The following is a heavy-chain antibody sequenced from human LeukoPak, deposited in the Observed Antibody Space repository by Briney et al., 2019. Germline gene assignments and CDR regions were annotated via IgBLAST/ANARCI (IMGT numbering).Heavy chain of an antibody. Sequence: PGGSLRLSCAASGFAFSSYWMHWVRQAPGKGLVWVSRINSDGSSTSYADSVKGRFTISRDNAKNTLYLQMNSLRAEDTAVYYCARGFLNYYDSSGYNYFDYWGQGTLVTVSS. CDR1: GFAFSSYW. D-gene: IGHD3-22*01. V-gene: IGHV3-74*01. CDR2: INSDGSST. J-gene: IGHJ4*02. CDR3: ARGFLNYYDSSGYNYFDY.